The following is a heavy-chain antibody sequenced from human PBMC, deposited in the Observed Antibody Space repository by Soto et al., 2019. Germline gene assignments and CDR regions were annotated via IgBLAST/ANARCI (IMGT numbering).Heavy chain of an antibody. CDR1: GFSVTANY. D-gene: IGHD5-12*01. J-gene: IGHJ4*02. V-gene: IGHV3-53*01. CDR3: HGYGY. CDR2: IYSGGST. Sequence: DVQVVESGGGLIQPGRSLRLSCEVSGFSVTANYMSWVRQAPGKGLEWVSVIYSGGSTYYIDSVKGRFSISRDISKNTLYLQMNTLRAEDTAVYYCHGYGYWGQGTLVTVSS.